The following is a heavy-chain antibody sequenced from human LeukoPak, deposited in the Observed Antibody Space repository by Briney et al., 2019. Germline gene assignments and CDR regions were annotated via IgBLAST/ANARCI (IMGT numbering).Heavy chain of an antibody. CDR1: GGSFSGYY. Sequence: SETLSLTCAVYGGSFSGYYWSWIRQPPGRGLEWIGEINHSGSTNYNPSLKSRVTISVDTSKNQFSLKLSSVTAADTALYYCARVGVATISSYFDYWGQGTLVTVSS. J-gene: IGHJ4*02. CDR3: ARVGVATISSYFDY. D-gene: IGHD5-12*01. CDR2: INHSGST. V-gene: IGHV4-34*01.